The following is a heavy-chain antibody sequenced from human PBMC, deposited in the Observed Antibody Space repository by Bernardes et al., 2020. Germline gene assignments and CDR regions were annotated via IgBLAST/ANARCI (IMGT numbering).Heavy chain of an antibody. J-gene: IGHJ6*02. V-gene: IGHV1-8*01. CDR2: MNPNSGNT. CDR3: ARWRGTMVRVYYYYGMDV. Sequence: VKVSCKASGYTFTSYDINWVRQATGQGLEWMGWMNPNSGNTGYAQKFQGRVTMTRNTSISTAYMELSSLRSEDTAVYYCARWRGTMVRVYYYYGMDVWGQGTTVTVSS. CDR1: GYTFTSYD. D-gene: IGHD3-10*01.